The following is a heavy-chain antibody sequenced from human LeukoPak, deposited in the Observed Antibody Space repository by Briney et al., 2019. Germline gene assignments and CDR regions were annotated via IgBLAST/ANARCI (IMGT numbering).Heavy chain of an antibody. J-gene: IGHJ4*02. Sequence: GGSLRLSCAASGFTFSSAWMTWVRQAPGNGLEWVGHIKNKTNGETTDYAAPVKGRFIISRDDSKNTLYLQMNSLRTEDTAVYYCARGFCSSTKCYQGPFDFWGQGTLVTVSS. D-gene: IGHD2-2*01. CDR1: GFTFSSAW. V-gene: IGHV3-15*01. CDR2: IKNKTNGETT. CDR3: ARGFCSSTKCYQGPFDF.